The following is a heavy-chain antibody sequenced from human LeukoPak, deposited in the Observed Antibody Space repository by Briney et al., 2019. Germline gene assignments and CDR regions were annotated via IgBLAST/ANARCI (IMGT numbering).Heavy chain of an antibody. CDR3: ARDGSSQQPNWFDP. CDR2: ISAYNGNT. Sequence: GASVKVSCKASGYTFTSYGISWVRQAPGQGLEWMGWISAYNGNTNYAQKLQGRVTMTTDTSTSTAYMELRSLRSDDTAAYYCARDGSSQQPNWFDPWGQGTLVTVSS. V-gene: IGHV1-18*01. D-gene: IGHD6-13*01. J-gene: IGHJ5*02. CDR1: GYTFTSYG.